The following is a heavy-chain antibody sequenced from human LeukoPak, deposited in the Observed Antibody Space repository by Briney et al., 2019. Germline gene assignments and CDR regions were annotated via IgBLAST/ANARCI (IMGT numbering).Heavy chain of an antibody. CDR2: ISGSGGST. CDR1: GFTFSSYA. D-gene: IGHD6-19*01. Sequence: QPGGSLRLSCAASGFTFSSYAMSWVRQAPGKGLEWVSAISGSGGSTYYADSVKGRFTISRDNAKNSLYLQINSPRDEDMAMYYCARVGSEWLVNDYWGQGALVTVSS. CDR3: ARVGSEWLVNDY. J-gene: IGHJ4*02. V-gene: IGHV3-23*01.